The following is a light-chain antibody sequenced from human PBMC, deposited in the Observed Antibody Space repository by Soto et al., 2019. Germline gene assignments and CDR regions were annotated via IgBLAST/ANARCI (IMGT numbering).Light chain of an antibody. V-gene: IGKV3-11*01. J-gene: IGKJ4*01. CDR1: RSVSSY. Sequence: EIVLTQSPATLSLSPGERATLSCRASRSVSSYLAWYQQKPGQAPRLLIYDASNRATGIPARFSGSGSGTDLTLTISSLEPEDFAVYYCQQRSNWPRLTFGGGIKVEIK. CDR3: QQRSNWPRLT. CDR2: DAS.